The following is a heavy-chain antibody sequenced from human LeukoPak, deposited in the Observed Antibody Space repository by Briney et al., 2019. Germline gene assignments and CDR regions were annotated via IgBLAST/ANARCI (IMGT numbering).Heavy chain of an antibody. Sequence: GGSLRLSCAASGFTFNAYAIHWVRQAPGKGLEWVAFIRKDGNDEKYADSVKGRFTISRDNSKNMVYLQMNNLQTEDTSIYYCAKDRGDYPPYFDHWGQGTLVTVSS. J-gene: IGHJ4*02. V-gene: IGHV3-30*02. CDR3: AKDRGDYPPYFDH. D-gene: IGHD2-21*02. CDR1: GFTFNAYA. CDR2: IRKDGNDE.